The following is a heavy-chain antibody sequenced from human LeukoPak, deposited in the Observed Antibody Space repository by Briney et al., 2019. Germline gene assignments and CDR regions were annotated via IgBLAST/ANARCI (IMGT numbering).Heavy chain of an antibody. D-gene: IGHD6-13*01. CDR3: ARGVSPRVPNSSSWYPPYYFDY. V-gene: IGHV4-30-2*01. Sequence: PSETLSLTCAVSGGSISSGGYSWSWLRQPPGKGLEWIGYIYHSGSTYYHPSLKSRVTISVDRSKNQFSLKLSSVTAADTAVYYCARGVSPRVPNSSSWYPPYYFDYWGQGTLVTVSS. CDR1: GGSISSGGYS. J-gene: IGHJ4*02. CDR2: IYHSGST.